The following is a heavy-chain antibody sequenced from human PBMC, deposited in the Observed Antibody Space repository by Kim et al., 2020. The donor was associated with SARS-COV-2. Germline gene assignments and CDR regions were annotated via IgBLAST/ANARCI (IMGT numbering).Heavy chain of an antibody. V-gene: IGHV3-30*18. Sequence: GGSLRLSCAASGFTFSSYGMHWVRQAPGKGLEWVAVIRYDGSNKYYADSVKGRFTISRDNSQNTLYLQMNSLRAEDTAVYYCAKDLYGSGSGLDVWGQGTPVTVSS. D-gene: IGHD3-10*01. CDR3: AKDLYGSGSGLDV. J-gene: IGHJ6*02. CDR2: IRYDGSNK. CDR1: GFTFSSYG.